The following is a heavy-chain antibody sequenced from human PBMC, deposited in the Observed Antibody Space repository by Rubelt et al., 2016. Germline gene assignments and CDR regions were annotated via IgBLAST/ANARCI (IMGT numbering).Heavy chain of an antibody. V-gene: IGHV4-39*07. CDR3: ARVGISFGGVIVT. CDR2: IYYSGST. D-gene: IGHD3-16*02. Sequence: QLQLQESGPGLVKPSETLSLTCTVSGGSISSSSYYWGWIRQPPGKGLEWSGSIYYSGSTYYNPSLKGRCTLSVDPSKNQFSLRLSSVTAADTAVYYCARVGISFGGVIVTWGQGTLVTVSS. J-gene: IGHJ4*02. CDR1: GGSISSSSYY.